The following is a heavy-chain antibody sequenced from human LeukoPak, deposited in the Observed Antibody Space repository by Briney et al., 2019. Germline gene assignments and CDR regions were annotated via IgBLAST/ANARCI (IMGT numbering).Heavy chain of an antibody. J-gene: IGHJ4*02. Sequence: GGSLRLSCAASGFTVNCNYMNWVRQAPGKGLEWVSAISGSGGSTYYADSVKGRFTISRDNSKNTLYLQMNSLRAEDTAVYYCAKVRERVVPPYFDYWGQGTLVTVSS. D-gene: IGHD2-2*01. CDR2: ISGSGGST. CDR3: AKVRERVVPPYFDY. CDR1: GFTVNCNY. V-gene: IGHV3-23*01.